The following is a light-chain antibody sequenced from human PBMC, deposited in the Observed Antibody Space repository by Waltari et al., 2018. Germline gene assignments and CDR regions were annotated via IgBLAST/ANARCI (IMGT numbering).Light chain of an antibody. CDR3: QQYGSSSWT. V-gene: IGKV3-20*01. CDR2: GSS. CDR1: QSVSSSY. Sequence: EIVLTQSPGTLSFSPGDRATPPCRASQSVSSSYLAWYQQKPGQAPRLLIYGSSNRATGIPDRFSGSGSGTDFTLTISRLEPEDFALYYCQQYGSSSWTFGQGTKVEIK. J-gene: IGKJ1*01.